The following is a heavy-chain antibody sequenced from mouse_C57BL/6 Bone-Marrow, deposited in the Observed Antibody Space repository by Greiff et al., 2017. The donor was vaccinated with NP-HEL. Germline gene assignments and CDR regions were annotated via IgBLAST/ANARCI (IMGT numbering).Heavy chain of an antibody. Sequence: EVQLQQSGAELVRPGASVKLSCTASGFNIKDYYMHWVKQRPEQGLEWIGRIDPEDGDTEYAPKFQGKATMTADTSSNTAYLQLSSLTSEDTAVYYCTTWVYDPAWFAYWGQGTLVTVSA. CDR1: GFNIKDYY. V-gene: IGHV14-1*01. CDR3: TTWVYDPAWFAY. J-gene: IGHJ3*01. D-gene: IGHD2-10*02. CDR2: IDPEDGDT.